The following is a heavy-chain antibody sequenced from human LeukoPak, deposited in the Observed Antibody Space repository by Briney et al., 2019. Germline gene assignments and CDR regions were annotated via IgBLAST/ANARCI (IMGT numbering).Heavy chain of an antibody. D-gene: IGHD3-22*01. CDR3: AAYIDYYDSSGYYPFWY. J-gene: IGHJ4*02. Sequence: GGSLRLSCAASGFTFGSYAVHWVRQAPGKGLEWVAVISYDGSNKYYADSVKGRFTISRDNSKNTLYLQMNSLRAEDTAVYYCAAYIDYYDSSGYYPFWYWGQGTLVTVSS. CDR1: GFTFGSYA. V-gene: IGHV3-30-3*01. CDR2: ISYDGSNK.